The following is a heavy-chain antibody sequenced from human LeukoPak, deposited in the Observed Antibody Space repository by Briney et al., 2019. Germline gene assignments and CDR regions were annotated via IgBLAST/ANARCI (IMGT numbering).Heavy chain of an antibody. J-gene: IGHJ4*02. Sequence: GRSLRLSCAASGLTFNSYAMSWVRQAPGKGLEWVSGISGSGGNTYYADSVKGRFTISRDNSRNTLYLQMNSLTADDTAVYYCAKSRGYSNTSPFDYWGQGTLVAVSS. V-gene: IGHV3-23*01. CDR2: ISGSGGNT. D-gene: IGHD6-13*01. CDR3: AKSRGYSNTSPFDY. CDR1: GLTFNSYA.